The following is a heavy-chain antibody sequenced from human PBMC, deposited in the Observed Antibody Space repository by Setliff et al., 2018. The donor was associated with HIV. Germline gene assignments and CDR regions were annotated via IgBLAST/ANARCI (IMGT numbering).Heavy chain of an antibody. V-gene: IGHV3-30*11. D-gene: IGHD6-13*01. Sequence: GGSLRLSCAASERTFTYSNYAMHWVRQAPGKGLEWMAVISYDGSHISYADSVKGRFTISRDNSKNTLYLQMNSLRTEDTAVYYCARDKGIREAASLDYWGQGSLVTVSS. J-gene: IGHJ4*02. CDR1: ERTFTYSNYA. CDR2: ISYDGSHI. CDR3: ARDKGIREAASLDY.